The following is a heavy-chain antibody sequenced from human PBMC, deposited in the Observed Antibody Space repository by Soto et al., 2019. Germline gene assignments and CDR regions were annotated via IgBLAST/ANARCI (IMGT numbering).Heavy chain of an antibody. J-gene: IGHJ4*02. D-gene: IGHD4-17*01. CDR1: GGSISSGGYY. Sequence: TSETLSLTCTVSGGSISSGGYYWSWIRQHPGKGLEWIGYIYYSGSTYYNPSLKSRVTISVDTSKNQFSLKLSSVTAADTAVYYCARGPNTVEFDYWGQGTLVTVSS. V-gene: IGHV4-30-4*08. CDR2: IYYSGST. CDR3: ARGPNTVEFDY.